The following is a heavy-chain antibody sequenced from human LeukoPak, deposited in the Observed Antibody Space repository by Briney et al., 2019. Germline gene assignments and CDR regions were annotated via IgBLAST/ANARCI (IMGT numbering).Heavy chain of an antibody. V-gene: IGHV1-2*02. J-gene: IGHJ4*02. Sequence: ASVKVSCKPSGYTFTGYYIHWVRQAPGQGLEWMGWINPDSGGTNYAQKFQGRVTMTRDTSITTAYMELSRLRSDDTAVYYCARDPLRRTFDYWGQGTLVTVSS. CDR1: GYTFTGYY. CDR3: ARDPLRRTFDY. CDR2: INPDSGGT. D-gene: IGHD4-17*01.